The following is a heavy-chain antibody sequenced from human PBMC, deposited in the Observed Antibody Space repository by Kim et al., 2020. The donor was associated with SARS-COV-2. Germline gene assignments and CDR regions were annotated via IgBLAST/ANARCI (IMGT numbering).Heavy chain of an antibody. CDR1: GFIFSSYS. V-gene: IGHV3-48*02. J-gene: IGHJ4*02. CDR3: ASDFSGSEIYPKRGEY. CDR2: ISSTSSTI. D-gene: IGHD5-12*01. Sequence: GGSLRLSCAASGFIFSSYSMNWVRQVPGKGLECISYISSTSSTIYYADSVNGRFTISRDNAKKSLYLQMDSLRDEDTAVCYCASDFSGSEIYPKRGEYWGRGTRVTVPT.